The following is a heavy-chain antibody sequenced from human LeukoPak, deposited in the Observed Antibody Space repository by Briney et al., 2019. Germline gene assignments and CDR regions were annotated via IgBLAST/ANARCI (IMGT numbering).Heavy chain of an antibody. Sequence: GSLRLSCAASGFTLSSYAMSWVRQAPGKGLEWVSVISGRDGSTYYAHSVKGRFTISRDNSKNTLCLQMSNLRAEDTAVYYCAKESGISWGYFDYWGQGTLVTVSS. CDR3: AKESGISWGYFDY. D-gene: IGHD6-6*01. CDR1: GFTLSSYA. J-gene: IGHJ4*02. CDR2: ISGRDGST. V-gene: IGHV3-23*01.